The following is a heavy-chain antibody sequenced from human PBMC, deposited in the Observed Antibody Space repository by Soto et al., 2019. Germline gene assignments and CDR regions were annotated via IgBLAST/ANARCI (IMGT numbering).Heavy chain of an antibody. D-gene: IGHD1-26*01. J-gene: IGHJ6*02. CDR3: ARVSGSYYYGMDV. CDR1: GGSSSRSNW. CDR2: IYHSGST. Sequence: SETLSLTCAVSGGSSSRSNWWSWGRQPPGKGLEWIGEIYHSGSTNYNPSLKSRVTISVDKSKNQFSLKLSSVTAADTAVYYCARVSGSYYYGMDVWGQGITVTVSS. V-gene: IGHV4-4*02.